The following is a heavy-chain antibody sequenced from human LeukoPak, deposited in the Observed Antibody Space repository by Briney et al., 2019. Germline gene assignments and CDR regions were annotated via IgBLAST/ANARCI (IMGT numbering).Heavy chain of an antibody. D-gene: IGHD6-13*01. J-gene: IGHJ2*01. CDR1: GFTFTNYW. V-gene: IGHV5-51*01. CDR3: ARFGYSTSLDFYLDV. Sequence: GESLKISCQAAGFTFTNYWIAWVRQMPGKGLEWMGIVHAGDSDASYSPSFQDQVTMSDDKSISTAYLQWNSLRASDSAMYFCARFGYSTSLDFYLDVWGRGTLVAVSS. CDR2: VHAGDSDA.